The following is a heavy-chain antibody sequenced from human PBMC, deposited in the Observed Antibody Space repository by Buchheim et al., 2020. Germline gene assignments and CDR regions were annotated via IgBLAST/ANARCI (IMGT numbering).Heavy chain of an antibody. J-gene: IGHJ6*02. CDR3: ALLGCGELSYYYYGMDV. V-gene: IGHV1-2*02. Sequence: QVQLVQSGAEVKKPGASVKVSCKASGYTFTGYYMHWVRQAPGQGLEWMGWINPNSGGTNFAKKFQGRVTMTRDTSISTAYMELSRLRSDDTAVYYCALLGCGELSYYYYGMDVWGQGTT. CDR1: GYTFTGYY. D-gene: IGHD3-10*01. CDR2: INPNSGGT.